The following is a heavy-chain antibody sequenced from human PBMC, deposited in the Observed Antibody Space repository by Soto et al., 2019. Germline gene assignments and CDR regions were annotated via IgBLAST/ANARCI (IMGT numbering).Heavy chain of an antibody. D-gene: IGHD3-10*02. CDR1: GFTFSSYS. CDR2: ISSSSSTI. CDR3: ARGIFGERRDY. V-gene: IGHV3-48*01. J-gene: IGHJ4*02. Sequence: EVQLVESGGGLVQPGGSLRLSCAASGFTFSSYSMNWVRQAPGKGLEWVSYISSSSSTIYYADSVKGRFTISRDNAKNSLYLQMNSLRAEDTAVYYCARGIFGERRDYWGQGTLVTVSS.